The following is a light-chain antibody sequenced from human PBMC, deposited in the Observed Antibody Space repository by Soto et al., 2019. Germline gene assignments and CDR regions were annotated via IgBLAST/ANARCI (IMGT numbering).Light chain of an antibody. CDR1: QSISGW. CDR3: QQYYSYSPYT. CDR2: DAS. V-gene: IGKV1-5*01. Sequence: DIQMTQSPSTLSASVGDRVTITCRASQSISGWLAWYQQKPGKAPKLLIYDASSLESGVPPRFSGSGSGTEFTLTISSLQPDDFATYYCQQYYSYSPYTFGQGT. J-gene: IGKJ2*01.